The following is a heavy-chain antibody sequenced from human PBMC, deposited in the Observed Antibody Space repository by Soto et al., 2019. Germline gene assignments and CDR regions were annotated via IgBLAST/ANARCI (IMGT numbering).Heavy chain of an antibody. CDR2: ISGSGGST. J-gene: IGHJ4*02. D-gene: IGHD2-15*01. V-gene: IGHV3-23*01. CDR1: GFTFSSYA. Sequence: GGSLRLSCAASGFTFSSYAMSWVRQAPGKGLEWVSAISGSGGSTYYADSVKGRFTISRDNSKNTLYLQMNSLRAEDTAVYYCAKDLGWVVVAANFDYWGQGTLVTVSS. CDR3: AKDLGWVVVAANFDY.